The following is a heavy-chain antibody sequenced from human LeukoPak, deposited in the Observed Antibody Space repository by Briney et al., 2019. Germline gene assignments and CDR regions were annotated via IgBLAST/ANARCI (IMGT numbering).Heavy chain of an antibody. CDR3: AKDHTVGATFGVYFDY. CDR1: GSGFTFNNYW. D-gene: IGHD1-26*01. J-gene: IGHJ4*02. V-gene: IGHV3-23*01. Sequence: GGSLRLSCAASGSGFTFNNYWMHWVRQAPGTGLVWVSRISGSGGSIYYADSLKGRFTISKDNSKNTLYLQMNSLRAEDTAVYYCAKDHTVGATFGVYFDYWGQGTLVTVSS. CDR2: ISGSGGSI.